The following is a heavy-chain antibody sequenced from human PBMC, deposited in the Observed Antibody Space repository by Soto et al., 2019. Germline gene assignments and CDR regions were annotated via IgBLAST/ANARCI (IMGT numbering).Heavy chain of an antibody. CDR2: IYSGGST. V-gene: IGHV3-53*04. Sequence: PGGSLRLSCAASGFTVSSNYMSWVRQAPGKGLEWVSVIYSGGSTYYADSVKGRFTISRHNSKNTLYLQMNSLRAEDSAVYYCAIRYCSSTSCRTTIDYSGQGTLVTVSS. D-gene: IGHD2-2*01. CDR3: AIRYCSSTSCRTTIDY. J-gene: IGHJ4*02. CDR1: GFTVSSNY.